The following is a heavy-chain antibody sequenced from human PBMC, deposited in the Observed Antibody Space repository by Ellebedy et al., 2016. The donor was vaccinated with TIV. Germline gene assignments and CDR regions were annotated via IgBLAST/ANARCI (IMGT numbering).Heavy chain of an antibody. CDR2: ISDSFST. CDR3: AKGEALVWFGEHYYFDY. CDR1: GFTFNSFA. D-gene: IGHD3-10*01. V-gene: IGHV3-23*01. Sequence: GESLKIPXAASGFTFNSFAMSWVRQAPGRGLEWVSGISDSFSTYYADSVRGRFTISRDNSKNTLHLQMNSLRAEDTAVYYCAKGEALVWFGEHYYFDYWGLGTRVTVSS. J-gene: IGHJ4*02.